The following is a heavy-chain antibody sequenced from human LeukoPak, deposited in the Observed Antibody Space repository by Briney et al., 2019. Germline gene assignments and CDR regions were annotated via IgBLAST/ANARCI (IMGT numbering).Heavy chain of an antibody. V-gene: IGHV1-69*01. J-gene: IGHJ3*02. CDR1: GGTFSSYA. CDR2: IIPIFGTA. D-gene: IGHD3-22*01. CDR3: ARWDSSGYEAFDI. Sequence: SVKVSCKASGGTFSSYAISWVPQAPGQGLEWMGGIIPIFGTANYAQKFQGRVTITADESTSTAYMELSSLRSEDRAVYYCARWDSSGYEAFDIWGQGTMVTVSS.